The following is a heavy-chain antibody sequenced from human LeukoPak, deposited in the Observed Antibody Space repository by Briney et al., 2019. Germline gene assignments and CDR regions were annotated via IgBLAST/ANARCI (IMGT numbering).Heavy chain of an antibody. CDR1: GYTFTGYH. Sequence: ASVKVSCKASGYTFTGYHMHWVRQAPGQGLEWMGWINPNSGGTNYAQKFQGRVTMTRDTSISTAYMELSRLRSDDTAVYYCAREITSWIQAHFDYWGQGTLVTVSS. CDR2: INPNSGGT. D-gene: IGHD5-18*01. V-gene: IGHV1-2*02. J-gene: IGHJ4*02. CDR3: AREITSWIQAHFDY.